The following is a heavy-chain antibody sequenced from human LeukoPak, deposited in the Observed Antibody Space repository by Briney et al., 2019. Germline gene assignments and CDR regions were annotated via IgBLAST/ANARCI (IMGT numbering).Heavy chain of an antibody. CDR2: IYPNNGAT. D-gene: IGHD3-10*01. CDR3: ARDGPAQMVDFDY. CDR1: GYTFSGTGWY. J-gene: IGHJ4*02. Sequence: ASVKVSCKASGYTFSGTGWYLYWLRQAPGQGLECMGWIYPNNGATAYAQKFQGRVAMTRDTSITTAYIELSRLRPDDTAVYYCARDGPAQMVDFDYWGQGPLVTVSS. V-gene: IGHV1-2*02.